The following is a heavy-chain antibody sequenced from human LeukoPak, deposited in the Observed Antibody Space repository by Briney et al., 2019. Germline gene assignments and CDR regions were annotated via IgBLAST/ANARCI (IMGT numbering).Heavy chain of an antibody. J-gene: IGHJ4*02. CDR1: GFTFRNYG. D-gene: IGHD6-6*01. Sequence: PGGSLRLSCAASGFTFRNYGMNWVRQAPGKGLEWVSYISSSSSNIAYADSVKGRFTISRDNVRSILYLQINSLRVEDTSVYYCARGGAARPDYWGQGTRVTVSS. V-gene: IGHV3-48*01. CDR3: ARGGAARPDY. CDR2: ISSSSSNI.